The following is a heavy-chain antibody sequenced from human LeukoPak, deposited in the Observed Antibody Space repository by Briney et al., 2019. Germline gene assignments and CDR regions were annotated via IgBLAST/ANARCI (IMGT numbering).Heavy chain of an antibody. CDR3: VRDGEVIIKPAASFPHDAFDI. CDR2: INPSGGRT. Sequence: ASVKVSCKASGYTFTGYYIQWVRQAPGQGLEWMGIINPSGGRTNYAPKFQGRVTMTRDTATSTVYMELSSLRSEDTAVYYCVRDGEVIIKPAASFPHDAFDIWGQGTMVIVSS. V-gene: IGHV1-46*01. CDR1: GYTFTGYY. J-gene: IGHJ3*02. D-gene: IGHD3-10*01.